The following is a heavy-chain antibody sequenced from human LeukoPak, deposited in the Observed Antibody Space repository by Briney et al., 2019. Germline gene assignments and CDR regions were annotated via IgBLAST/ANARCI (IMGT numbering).Heavy chain of an antibody. J-gene: IGHJ4*02. V-gene: IGHV3-33*01. Sequence: GGSLRLSCAASGFTFSSYGMHWVRQAPGKGLEWVAVIWYDGSNKYYADSVKGRFTISRDNSKNTLYLRMNSLRAEDTAVYYCAMSSGGQHYFDYWGQGTLVTVSS. CDR2: IWYDGSNK. CDR3: AMSSGGQHYFDY. CDR1: GFTFSSYG. D-gene: IGHD2-15*01.